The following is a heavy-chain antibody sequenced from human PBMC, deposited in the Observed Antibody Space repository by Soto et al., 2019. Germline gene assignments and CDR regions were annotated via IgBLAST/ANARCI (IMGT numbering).Heavy chain of an antibody. D-gene: IGHD6-6*01. CDR2: IYPGDSDT. J-gene: IGHJ6*02. V-gene: IGHV5-51*01. CDR1: GYSFTSYW. CDR3: ARARARGAARHYYGMDV. Sequence: PGESQKISCKGSGYSFTSYWIGWVRQMPGKGLEWMGIIYPGDSDTRYSPSFQGQVTISADKSISTAYLQWSSLKASDTAMYYCARARARGAARHYYGMDVWGQGTTVTVSS.